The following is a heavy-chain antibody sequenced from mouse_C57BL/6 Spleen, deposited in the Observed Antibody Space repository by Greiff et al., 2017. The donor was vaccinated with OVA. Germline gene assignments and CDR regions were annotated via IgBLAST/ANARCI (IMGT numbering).Heavy chain of an antibody. CDR2: LYPSDSET. CDR1: GYTFTSYW. D-gene: IGHD1-1*01. CDR3: ARNHYYGSSYRFDV. V-gene: IGHV1-61*01. Sequence: QVQLQQPGAELVRPGSSVKLSCKASGYTFTSYWLDWVKQRPGQGLEWIGNLYPSDSETHYNQKFKDKATLTVDKSSSTAYMQLSSLTSEDSAVYYCARNHYYGSSYRFDVWGTGTTVTVSS. J-gene: IGHJ1*03.